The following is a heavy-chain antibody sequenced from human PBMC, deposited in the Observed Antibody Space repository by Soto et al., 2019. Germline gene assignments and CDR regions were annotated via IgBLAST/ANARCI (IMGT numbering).Heavy chain of an antibody. Sequence: QVQLQESGPGVVKPSGTLSLTCAVSGGSMSTSYWWSWVRQHPGKGLEWIGEISHSGMFNYNPSRQCRVQVSLHHSQHPCSLTPSSASAAGSAVYYCALRNWGPNFACWGQGTLGTVSS. CDR2: ISHSGMF. CDR1: GGSMSTSYW. CDR3: ALRNWGPNFAC. J-gene: IGHJ4*02. D-gene: IGHD3-16*01. V-gene: IGHV4-4*02.